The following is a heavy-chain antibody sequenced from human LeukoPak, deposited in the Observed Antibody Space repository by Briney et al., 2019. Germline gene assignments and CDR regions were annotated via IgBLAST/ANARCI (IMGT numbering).Heavy chain of an antibody. CDR1: GYTFTGYY. CDR2: INPNSGGT. J-gene: IGHJ6*02. CDR3: ARQVVVAGGVGTRDYYGMDV. Sequence: GASVKVSCKASGYTFTGYYMHWVRQAPGQGLEWMGWINPNSGGTNYAQKFQGRVTMTRDTSISIAYLQWSSLKASDTAMYYCARQVVVAGGVGTRDYYGMDVWGQGTTVTVSS. D-gene: IGHD2-15*01. V-gene: IGHV1-2*02.